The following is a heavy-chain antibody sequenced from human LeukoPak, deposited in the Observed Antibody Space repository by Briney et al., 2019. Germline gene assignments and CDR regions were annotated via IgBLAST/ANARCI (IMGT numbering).Heavy chain of an antibody. CDR1: GFTFSSYA. CDR2: ISCSGGST. D-gene: IGHD1-26*01. Sequence: PGGSLRLSCAASGFTFSSYAMSWVRQAPGKGLEWVSAISCSGGSTYYADSVKGRFTISRDNSKNTLYLQMNSLRAEDTAVYYCAKMPHSGSSFDYWGQGTLVTVSS. CDR3: AKMPHSGSSFDY. V-gene: IGHV3-23*01. J-gene: IGHJ4*02.